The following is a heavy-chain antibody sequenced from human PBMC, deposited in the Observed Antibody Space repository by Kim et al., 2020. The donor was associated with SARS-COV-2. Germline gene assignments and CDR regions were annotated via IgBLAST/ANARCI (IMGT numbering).Heavy chain of an antibody. CDR3: AKEGPVGAHYYYYYMDV. Sequence: GGSLRLSCAASGFTFDDYAMHWVRQAPGKGLEWVSLISGDGGSTYYADSVKGRFTISRDNSKNSLYLQMNSLRTEDTALYYCAKEGPVGAHYYYYYMDVWGKGTTVTVSS. D-gene: IGHD1-26*01. J-gene: IGHJ6*03. CDR1: GFTFDDYA. CDR2: ISGDGGST. V-gene: IGHV3-43*02.